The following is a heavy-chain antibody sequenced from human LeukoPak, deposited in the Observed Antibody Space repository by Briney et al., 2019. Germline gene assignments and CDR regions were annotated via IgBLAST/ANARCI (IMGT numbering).Heavy chain of an antibody. Sequence: SETLSLTCAVSGGSISSYYWSWIRQPAGKGLEWIGRIYTSGSTNYNPSLKSRVTMSVDTSKNQFSLKLSSVTAADTAVYYCARDRFGYDSSGYYFDYWGQGTLVTVSS. CDR1: GGSISSYY. CDR2: IYTSGST. J-gene: IGHJ4*02. V-gene: IGHV4-4*07. CDR3: ARDRFGYDSSGYYFDY. D-gene: IGHD3-22*01.